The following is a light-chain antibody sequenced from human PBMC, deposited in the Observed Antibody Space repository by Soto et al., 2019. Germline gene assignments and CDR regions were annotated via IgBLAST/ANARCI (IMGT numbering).Light chain of an antibody. J-gene: IGKJ1*01. V-gene: IGKV3-15*01. Sequence: EIVLTQSPGTLSFSPGERATLSCRASQSISSNLAWYQQKPGQAPRLLIYDASTRATGIPARFSGSGSGTEFTLTISSLQSEDFAVYYCQQYNSWPPWTFGQGTKVDIK. CDR1: QSISSN. CDR2: DAS. CDR3: QQYNSWPPWT.